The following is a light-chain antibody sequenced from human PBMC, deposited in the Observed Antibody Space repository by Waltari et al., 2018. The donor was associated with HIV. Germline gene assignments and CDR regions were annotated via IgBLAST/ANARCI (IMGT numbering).Light chain of an antibody. CDR3: QHYENLPIT. J-gene: IGKJ5*01. CDR2: DAS. V-gene: IGKV1-33*01. CDR1: QDISNN. Sequence: DIQMTQSPSSLSASVGDRVTITCQANQDISNNLNWYQQKPGKAPKLLISDASNLEIGLLSRFSGSGSGTDFTLTINSLQPEDIATYYCQHYENLPITFGQGTRLEIK.